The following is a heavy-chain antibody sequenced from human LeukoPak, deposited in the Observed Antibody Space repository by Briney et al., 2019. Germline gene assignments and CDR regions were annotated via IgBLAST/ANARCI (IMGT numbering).Heavy chain of an antibody. CDR1: GYSFTDYY. D-gene: IGHD4-23*01. CDR2: IDPKRDPKRGGT. J-gene: IGHJ4*02. Sequence: ASVKVSCKASGYSFTDYYLHCVRLAPGQGLEWMGWIDPKRDPKRGGTNYAQKFQGRVTMTRDTSISTVYMELSGLRSDDTAVYYCARATSGGNTIDYWGQGTLVTVSS. CDR3: ARATSGGNTIDY. V-gene: IGHV1-2*02.